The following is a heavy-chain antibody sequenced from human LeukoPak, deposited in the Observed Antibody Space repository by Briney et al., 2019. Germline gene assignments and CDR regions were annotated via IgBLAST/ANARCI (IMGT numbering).Heavy chain of an antibody. CDR1: GFPFSSYG. CDR3: ANFSPDYGSGLEQPPRFDP. D-gene: IGHD3-10*01. V-gene: IGHV3-30*18. Sequence: TGGSLSLSCAASGFPFSSYGMHWVRQAPGKGLEWVAVISYDGSNKYYADAVKGRFTISRDNSKNTLYLQMNSLRAEDTAVYYCANFSPDYGSGLEQPPRFDPWGQGTLVTVSS. J-gene: IGHJ5*02. CDR2: ISYDGSNK.